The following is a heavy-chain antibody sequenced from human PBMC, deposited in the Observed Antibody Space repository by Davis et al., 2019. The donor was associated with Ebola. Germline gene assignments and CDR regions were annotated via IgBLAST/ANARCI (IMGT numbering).Heavy chain of an antibody. CDR2: IIPIFGTA. J-gene: IGHJ6*01. Sequence: AASVKVSCKASGGTFGSYAISWVRQAPGQGLEWMGGIIPIFGTANYAQKFQGRVTITADKSTSTAYMELSSLHQGPIGLPPGTLLQEHLWG. CDR1: GGTFGSYA. CDR3: TLLQEHL. V-gene: IGHV1-69*06.